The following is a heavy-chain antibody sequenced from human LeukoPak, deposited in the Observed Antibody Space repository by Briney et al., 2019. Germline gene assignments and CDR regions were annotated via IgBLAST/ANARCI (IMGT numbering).Heavy chain of an antibody. Sequence: SETLSLTCTVSGGSISSYYWSWIRQPPGKGLEWMGYIYYSGSTNYNPSLKSRVTISVDTSKNQFSLKLSSVTAADTAVYYCARRGPYYYDSSGYPEAPFDYWGQGTLVTVSS. J-gene: IGHJ4*02. V-gene: IGHV4-59*08. D-gene: IGHD3-22*01. CDR1: GGSISSYY. CDR2: IYYSGST. CDR3: ARRGPYYYDSSGYPEAPFDY.